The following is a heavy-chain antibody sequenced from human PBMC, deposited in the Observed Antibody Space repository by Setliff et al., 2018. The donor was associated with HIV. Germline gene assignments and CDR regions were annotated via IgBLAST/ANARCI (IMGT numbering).Heavy chain of an antibody. CDR1: HYSISSEYY. CDR2: IYYSGST. V-gene: IGHV4-59*01. Sequence: SETLSLTCTVSHYSISSEYYWGWFRQPPGKGLEWIGYIYYSGSTNYNPSLKSRVTISVDTSKNQISLKLSSVTAADTAVYYCASSLLGATYAFDIWGQGTMVTVSS. CDR3: ASSLLGATYAFDI. J-gene: IGHJ3*02. D-gene: IGHD1-26*01.